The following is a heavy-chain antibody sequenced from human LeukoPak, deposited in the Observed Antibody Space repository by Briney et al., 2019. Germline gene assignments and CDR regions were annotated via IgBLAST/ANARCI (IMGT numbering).Heavy chain of an antibody. D-gene: IGHD3-10*01. J-gene: IGHJ3*02. CDR2: INAGNGNT. CDR1: GYTFTSYA. Sequence: GASVKISCKAPGYTFTSYAMHWVRQAPGQRLEWMGWINAGNGNTKYSQKFQGRVTITRDTSASTAYMELSSLRSEDTAVYYCARGFWLHSDAFDIWGQGTMVTVSS. V-gene: IGHV1-3*01. CDR3: ARGFWLHSDAFDI.